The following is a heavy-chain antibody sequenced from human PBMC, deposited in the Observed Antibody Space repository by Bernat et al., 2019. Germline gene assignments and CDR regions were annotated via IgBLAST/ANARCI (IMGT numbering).Heavy chain of an antibody. D-gene: IGHD3-10*01. CDR1: GGSISSGGYS. Sequence: QLQLQESGSGLVKPSQTLSLTCAVSGGSISSGGYSWSWIRQPPGKGLEWIGYIYHSGSTYYNPSLKSRVTIAVDRSKNQFSLKLSSVTAADTAMYYCARVGYYGSGLDYWGQGTPVTVSS. J-gene: IGHJ4*02. V-gene: IGHV4-30-2*01. CDR2: IYHSGST. CDR3: ARVGYYGSGLDY.